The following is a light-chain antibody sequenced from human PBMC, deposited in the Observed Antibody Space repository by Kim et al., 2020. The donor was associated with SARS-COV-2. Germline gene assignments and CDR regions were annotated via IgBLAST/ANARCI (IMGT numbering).Light chain of an antibody. CDR3: HQYVSSYT. J-gene: IGKJ2*01. CDR1: QIIINTY. V-gene: IGKV3-20*01. CDR2: GAF. Sequence: DIVLTQSPGPLSLSPGERATLSCRASQIIINTYLAWYQQKPGQAPRLLIHGAFSRATGIPDRFSGSGSGTDFTLTISRLEPEDSAVYYCHQYVSSYTFGQGTKLEI.